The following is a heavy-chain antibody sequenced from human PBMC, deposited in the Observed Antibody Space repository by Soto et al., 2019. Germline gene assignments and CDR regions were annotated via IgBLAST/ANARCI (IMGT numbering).Heavy chain of an antibody. D-gene: IGHD3-22*01. CDR1: GGSISSGGYY. J-gene: IGHJ4*02. V-gene: IGHV4-31*03. Sequence: SETLSLTCTVSGGSISSGGYYWSWIRQHPGKGLEWIGYIYYSGSTYYNPSLKSRVTISVDTSKNQFSLKLSSVTAADTAVYYCARGEDYYDSSGYYDYWGQGTLVTVSS. CDR3: ARGEDYYDSSGYYDY. CDR2: IYYSGST.